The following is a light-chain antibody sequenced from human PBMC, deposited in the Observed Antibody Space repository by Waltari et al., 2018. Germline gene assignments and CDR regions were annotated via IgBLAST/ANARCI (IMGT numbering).Light chain of an antibody. CDR1: QGVGRS. J-gene: IGKJ1*01. CDR3: QMYVRLPVT. V-gene: IGKV3-20*01. Sequence: VLLTQSPGTLSLSPGERATLSCSASQGVGRSLGWYQQKHGQAPRLLIYDASTRATGIPDRFSGGGSGTDFSLTISRLEPEDFAVYYCQMYVRLPVTFGQGTKVEI. CDR2: DAS.